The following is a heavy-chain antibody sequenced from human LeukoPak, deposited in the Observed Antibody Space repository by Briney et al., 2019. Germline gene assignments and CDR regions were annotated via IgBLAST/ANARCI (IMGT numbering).Heavy chain of an antibody. Sequence: GGSLQSSSKVSGCSFTSYWIGWGRRMPGKDREWMGIIYPGDSDTRYSPSFQGQVTISADKSISTASLQWSSLKASDTAMYYCARLRDGYIYYFDYWGQGTLVTVSS. D-gene: IGHD5-24*01. CDR1: GCSFTSYW. CDR2: IYPGDSDT. J-gene: IGHJ4*02. CDR3: ARLRDGYIYYFDY. V-gene: IGHV5-51*01.